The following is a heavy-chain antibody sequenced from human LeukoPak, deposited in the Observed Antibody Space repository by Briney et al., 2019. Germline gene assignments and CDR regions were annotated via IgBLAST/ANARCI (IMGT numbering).Heavy chain of an antibody. CDR3: AARPLMPPRFDY. D-gene: IGHD2-2*01. CDR1: GFTFSIYP. J-gene: IGHJ4*02. CDR2: ITGGGGSA. V-gene: IGHV3-23*01. Sequence: GGSLRLSCAACGFTFSIYPMSWVRQAQGKGLQWVSAITGGGGSAYYGDSVKGRFTISRDNSKSTLYLQMNSLRAEDTGIYYCAARPLMPPRFDYWGQGTLVTVSS.